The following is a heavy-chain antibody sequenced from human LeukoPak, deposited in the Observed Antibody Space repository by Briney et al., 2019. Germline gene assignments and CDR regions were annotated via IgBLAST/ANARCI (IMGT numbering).Heavy chain of an antibody. V-gene: IGHV1-3*01. CDR2: INAGNGNT. CDR3: ARLTRRSGNYFDY. J-gene: IGHJ4*02. D-gene: IGHD1-1*01. CDR1: GYTFTSYA. Sequence: ASVKVSCKASGYTFTSYAMHWVRQAPGQRLEWMGWINAGNGNTKYSRKFQGRVTITRDTSASTAYMELSSLRSEDTAVYYCARLTRRSGNYFDYWGQGTLVTVSS.